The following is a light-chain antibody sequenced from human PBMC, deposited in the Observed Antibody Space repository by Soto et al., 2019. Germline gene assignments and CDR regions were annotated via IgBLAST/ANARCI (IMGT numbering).Light chain of an antibody. V-gene: IGKV1-33*01. Sequence: DTQMTQSPSSLSASVGDRATITCQTTQGISNYLNWYQQKPGKAPKLLIYGSSNLQNGVQSEFSGSGSGTDFKSTISTVQPEACATYYCQQYNTCQYTLGQETKLEI. J-gene: IGKJ2*01. CDR2: GSS. CDR3: QQYNTCQYT. CDR1: QGISNY.